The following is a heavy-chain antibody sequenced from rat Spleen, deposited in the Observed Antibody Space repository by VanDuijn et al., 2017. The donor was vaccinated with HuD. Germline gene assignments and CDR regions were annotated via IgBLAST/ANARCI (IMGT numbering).Heavy chain of an antibody. CDR3: AVSGYGY. J-gene: IGHJ2*01. Sequence: EVKLVETGGGLGHPGESLKLSCVASGFTLSSYWMFWIRQAPGEGLEWLSSISTDGGDTYYPDSVKGRFTISRDNLENTVYLRMNSLRSEDTATYYCAVSGYGYWGQGVMVTVSS. V-gene: IGHV5-58*01. CDR2: ISTDGGDT. CDR1: GFTLSSYW. D-gene: IGHD4-3*01.